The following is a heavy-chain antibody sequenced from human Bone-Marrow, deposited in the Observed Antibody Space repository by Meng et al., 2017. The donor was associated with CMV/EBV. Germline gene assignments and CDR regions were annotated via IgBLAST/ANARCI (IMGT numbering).Heavy chain of an antibody. D-gene: IGHD2-2*01. CDR2: ISYDGSNK. CDR3: ARVDCSSTSCSDDAFDI. Sequence: GGSLRLSCAASGFTFDDYAMHWVRQAPGKGLEWVAVISYDGSNKYYADSVKGRFTISRDNSKNTLYLQMNSLRAEDTAVYYCARVDCSSTSCSDDAFDIWGQGTMVTVSS. J-gene: IGHJ3*02. V-gene: IGHV3-30-3*01. CDR1: GFTFDDYA.